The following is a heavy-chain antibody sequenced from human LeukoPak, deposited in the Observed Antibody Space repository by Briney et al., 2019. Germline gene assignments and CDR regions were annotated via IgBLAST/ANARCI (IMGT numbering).Heavy chain of an antibody. CDR2: ISGSGGST. Sequence: GGSLRLSCAASGFTFSSYAMSWVRQAPGKGLEWVSAISGSGGSTYYADSVKGRFTISRDNSKNTLYLQMNSLRAEDTAVYYCAKVARYYYDSSGYYYVYWGQGTLVTVSS. D-gene: IGHD3-22*01. V-gene: IGHV3-23*01. CDR3: AKVARYYYDSSGYYYVY. J-gene: IGHJ4*02. CDR1: GFTFSSYA.